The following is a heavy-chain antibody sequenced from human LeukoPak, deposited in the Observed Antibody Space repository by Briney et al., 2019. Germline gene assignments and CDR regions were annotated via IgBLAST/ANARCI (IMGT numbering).Heavy chain of an antibody. CDR1: GFTFSSYA. V-gene: IGHV3-23*01. Sequence: GGSLRLSCAASGFTFSSYAMSWVRQAPGRGLEWVSAISGSGGSTYYADSVKGRFTISRDNSKNTLYLQMNSLRAEDTAVYYCAKTLGKYSSYYFDYWGQGTLVTVSS. J-gene: IGHJ4*02. CDR3: AKTLGKYSSYYFDY. CDR2: ISGSGGST. D-gene: IGHD5-18*01.